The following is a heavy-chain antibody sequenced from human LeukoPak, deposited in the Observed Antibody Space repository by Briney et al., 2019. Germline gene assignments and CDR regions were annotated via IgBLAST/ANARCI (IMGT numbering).Heavy chain of an antibody. CDR1: GFSFSTYE. CDR2: TSSTGRTI. Sequence: PGGSLRLSCAASGFSFSTYEMNWVRQAPGKGLEWVSYTSSTGRTIYYADSVKGRFTISRDNSKNTLYLQVSSLRAEDTAFYYCAKHLSSSSRYYYDSWGQGTLVTVSS. V-gene: IGHV3-48*03. J-gene: IGHJ4*02. D-gene: IGHD6-13*01. CDR3: AKHLSSSSRYYYDS.